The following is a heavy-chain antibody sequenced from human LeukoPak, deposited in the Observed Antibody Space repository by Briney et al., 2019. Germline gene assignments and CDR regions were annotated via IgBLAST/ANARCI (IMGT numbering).Heavy chain of an antibody. Sequence: GGSLRLSCAASGFTFRTYAMSWVRQAPGKGLEWVSGISDSGGVTFYADSVKGRFTISRDDSKNTLYLQMNSLRAEDTAVYYCAKARGPAATHPDYWGQGTLVTVSS. CDR2: ISDSGGVT. CDR1: GFTFRTYA. J-gene: IGHJ4*02. V-gene: IGHV3-23*01. CDR3: AKARGPAATHPDY. D-gene: IGHD6-25*01.